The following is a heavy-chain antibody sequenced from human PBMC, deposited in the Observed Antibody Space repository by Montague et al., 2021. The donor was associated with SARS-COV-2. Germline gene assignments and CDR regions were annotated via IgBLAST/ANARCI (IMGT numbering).Heavy chain of an antibody. Sequence: SETLSLTCTVSGGSISSSSYYWGWIRQPPGKGLEWIGSIFYSGXTXYXXXXKRRVTISVDTSKNQFSLKLSSVTAADTAVYYCASMVRAQVYYFDYWGQGTLVTVPS. D-gene: IGHD3-10*01. J-gene: IGHJ4*02. CDR1: GGSISSSSYY. V-gene: IGHV4-39*01. CDR2: IFYSGXT. CDR3: ASMVRAQVYYFDY.